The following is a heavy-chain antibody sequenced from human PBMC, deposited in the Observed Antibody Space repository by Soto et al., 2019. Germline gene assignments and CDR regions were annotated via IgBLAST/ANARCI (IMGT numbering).Heavy chain of an antibody. CDR2: INPNSGGT. CDR1: GYTFTGYY. J-gene: IGHJ5*02. Sequence: ASVKLSCKASGYTFTGYYMHWVRQAPGQGLEWMGWINPNSGGTNYAQKFQGWVTMTRDTSISTAYMELSRLRSDDTAVYYCARGADIVVVVAATPVRWFDPWGQGTLVTVSS. V-gene: IGHV1-2*04. CDR3: ARGADIVVVVAATPVRWFDP. D-gene: IGHD2-15*01.